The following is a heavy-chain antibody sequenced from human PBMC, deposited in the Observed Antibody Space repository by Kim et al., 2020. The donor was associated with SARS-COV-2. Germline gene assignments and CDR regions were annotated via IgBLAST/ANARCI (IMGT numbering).Heavy chain of an antibody. J-gene: IGHJ6*02. Sequence: SETLSLTCALSGGSFSGFHWTWIRQTPGKGLEWIGDITDSGSTKYNPSLKSRVTISVDMSKMQFSLTLRSVTAADAGMFYCARVGYTYGPYYGLDVRGQG. CDR1: GGSFSGFH. CDR3: ARVGYTYGPYYGLDV. CDR2: ITDSGST. D-gene: IGHD5-18*01. V-gene: IGHV4-34*01.